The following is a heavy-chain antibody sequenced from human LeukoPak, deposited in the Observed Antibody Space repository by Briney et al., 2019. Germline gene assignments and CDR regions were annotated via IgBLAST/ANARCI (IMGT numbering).Heavy chain of an antibody. CDR3: AREGSGWYYFDY. V-gene: IGHV1-2*02. CDR2: INPNSGGT. CDR1: GYTFSGYY. Sequence: ASVKVSCKASGYTFSGYYIHWVRQAPGQGLEWLGWINPNSGGTKYAQKFQGRVTMTRDTSISTAYMELSSLRSDDTALYYCAREGSGWYYFDYWGQGTLVTVSS. J-gene: IGHJ4*02. D-gene: IGHD6-19*01.